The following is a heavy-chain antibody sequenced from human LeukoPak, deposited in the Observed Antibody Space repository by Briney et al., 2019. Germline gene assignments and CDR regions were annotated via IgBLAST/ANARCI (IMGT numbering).Heavy chain of an antibody. V-gene: IGHV3-20*01. J-gene: IGHJ6*02. Sequence: PGGSLRLSCAASGFTFDDYGMSWVRQAPGKGLEWVSGINWNGGSTGYADSVKGRFTISRDNAKNSLYLQMNSLRAEDTALYHCARDGIAAAGSYYYYGMDVWGQGTTVTVSS. CDR3: ARDGIAAAGSYYYYGMDV. CDR1: GFTFDDYG. CDR2: INWNGGST. D-gene: IGHD6-13*01.